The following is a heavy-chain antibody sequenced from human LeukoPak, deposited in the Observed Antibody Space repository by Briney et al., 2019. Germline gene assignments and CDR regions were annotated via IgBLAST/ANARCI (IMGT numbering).Heavy chain of an antibody. V-gene: IGHV4-38-2*01. CDR3: ARVVYYGSGTYHRFEY. J-gene: IGHJ4*02. Sequence: SETLSLTCAVSGYSISSAYYGGWIRQPPGKVLEWIGNIHHSGNTYYNPSLKSRVTMSVDTSKNQFSLKLSSVTAADTAVYYCARVVYYGSGTYHRFEYWGQGTLVTVSS. CDR1: GYSISSAYY. D-gene: IGHD3-10*01. CDR2: IHHSGNT.